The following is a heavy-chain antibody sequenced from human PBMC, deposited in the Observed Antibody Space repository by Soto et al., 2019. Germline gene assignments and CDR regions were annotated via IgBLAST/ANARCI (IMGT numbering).Heavy chain of an antibody. CDR1: GFTVSSNY. CDR3: ARDMVRGLYPEYFQH. CDR2: LYSGGST. D-gene: IGHD3-10*01. V-gene: IGHV3-66*01. Sequence: EVQLVESGGGLVQPGGSLRLSCAASGFTVSSNYMGWVRQAPGEGLEWVSVLYSGGSTYYADSVKGRFTISRDNSKNTLYLQMNSLRAEDTAVYYCARDMVRGLYPEYFQHWGQGTLVTVSS. J-gene: IGHJ1*01.